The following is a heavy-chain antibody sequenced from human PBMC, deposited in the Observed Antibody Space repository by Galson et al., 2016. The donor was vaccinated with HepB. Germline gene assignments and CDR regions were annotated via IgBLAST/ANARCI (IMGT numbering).Heavy chain of an antibody. Sequence: SLRLSCAASGLSFTTYSLNWVRQAPGKGLEWVSSISSSGKYKYDADSVKGRFIISRDNAKNSVYPQMNSLRAEDPAVYYCAIWPEWDLFLDSWGQGTLVTVSS. CDR1: GLSFTTYS. CDR3: AIWPEWDLFLDS. CDR2: ISSSGKYK. J-gene: IGHJ4*02. D-gene: IGHD1-26*01. V-gene: IGHV3-21*01.